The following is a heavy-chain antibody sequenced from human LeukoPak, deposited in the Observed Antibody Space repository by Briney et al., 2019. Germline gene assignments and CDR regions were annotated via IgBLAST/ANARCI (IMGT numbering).Heavy chain of an antibody. Sequence: GGSLRLSCAASGFSFSNYWMSWVRQAPGKGLEWVANIKQDGSEKYYVDSVRGRFTISRDNAKNSLYLQMNSLRAEDTAVYYCARGSNGYYDSSGYPYFDYWGQGTLVTVSS. D-gene: IGHD3-22*01. CDR3: ARGSNGYYDSSGYPYFDY. CDR2: IKQDGSEK. V-gene: IGHV3-7*01. J-gene: IGHJ4*02. CDR1: GFSFSNYW.